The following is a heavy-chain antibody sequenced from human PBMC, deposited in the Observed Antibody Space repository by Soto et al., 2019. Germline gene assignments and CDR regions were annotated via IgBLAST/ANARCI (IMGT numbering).Heavy chain of an antibody. CDR2: ISGSGGST. D-gene: IGHD2-2*01. V-gene: IGHV3-23*01. CDR1: GFIFSSYA. Sequence: ELQLLESGGGLVQPGGSLRLSCAASGFIFSSYAMSWVRQAPGKGLEWVSAISGSGGSTYYADSVKGRFTISRDNSKNTPYLQMNSLRAEDTAGYYCAKEKISTSGCNGFDPWGQGTLVTVSS. J-gene: IGHJ5*02. CDR3: AKEKISTSGCNGFDP.